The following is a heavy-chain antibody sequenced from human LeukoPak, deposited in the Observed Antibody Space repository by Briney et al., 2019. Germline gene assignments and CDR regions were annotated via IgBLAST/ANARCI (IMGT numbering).Heavy chain of an antibody. D-gene: IGHD1-26*01. CDR3: AKSGLVGATYFDY. CDR2: ISGSGGST. V-gene: IGHV3-23*01. J-gene: IGHJ4*02. CDR1: GSTLSTIA. Sequence: PGRSLRPSWQPAGSTLSTIAMSWVSPPPGRGLEWVSAISGSGGSTYYADSVKGRFTISRDNSKNTLYLQMNSLRAEDTAVYYCAKSGLVGATYFDYWGQGTLVTVSS.